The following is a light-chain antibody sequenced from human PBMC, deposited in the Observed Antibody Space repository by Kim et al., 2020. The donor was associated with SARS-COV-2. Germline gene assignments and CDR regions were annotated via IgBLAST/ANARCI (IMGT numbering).Light chain of an antibody. V-gene: IGKV1-33*01. CDR3: QQFDDTYT. J-gene: IGKJ2*01. CDR1: QGISKF. Sequence: AGSVGERVTSTCRASQGISKFLNWYQQRPGKAPRLLIYDASGLRSGVPSRFSGSGSGTHFTFTIASLQPEDIGTYFCQQFDDTYTFGQGTKLEI. CDR2: DAS.